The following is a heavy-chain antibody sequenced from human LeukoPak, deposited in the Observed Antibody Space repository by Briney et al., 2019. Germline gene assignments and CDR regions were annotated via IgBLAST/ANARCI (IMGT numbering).Heavy chain of an antibody. J-gene: IGHJ4*02. V-gene: IGHV3-30*02. CDR3: AKDTPDSSAYYLEN. CDR2: IRYDGSNK. CDR1: GFTFSSYS. Sequence: GGSLRLSCAASGFTFSSYSMNWVRQAPGKGLEWVAFIRYDGSNKYYADSVKGRFTISRDNSKNTLYLQMNSLRAEDTAVYYCAKDTPDSSAYYLENWGQGTLVTVSS. D-gene: IGHD3-22*01.